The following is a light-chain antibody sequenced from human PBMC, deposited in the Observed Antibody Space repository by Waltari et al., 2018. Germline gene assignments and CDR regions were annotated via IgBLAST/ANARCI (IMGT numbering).Light chain of an antibody. J-gene: IGLJ1*01. CDR3: TSYTVSDFYV. CDR1: RSNIGAGYD. CDR2: DDN. V-gene: IGLV1-40*01. Sequence: QSVLTQPPSVSGAPGQTITIPCNGSRSNIGAGYDVHWYQQSPGTAPKLVILDDNHRPSGVPDRFSGSRSGSSAFLAITGLQADDEADYYCTSYTVSDFYVFGTGTKVTVL.